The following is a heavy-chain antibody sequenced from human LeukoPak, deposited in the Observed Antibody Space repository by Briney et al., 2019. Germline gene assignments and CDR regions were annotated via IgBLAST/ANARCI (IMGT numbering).Heavy chain of an antibody. CDR2: ISGSGGST. D-gene: IGHD4-11*01. Sequence: GGSLRLSCAASGLTFSNYAMSWVRQAPGKGLEWVSAISGSGGSTYYADSVKGRFTISRDNSKNTLYLQMNSLRAEDTAVYYCAKGRLQNYNWFDPWGQGTLVTVSS. CDR3: AKGRLQNYNWFDP. J-gene: IGHJ5*02. V-gene: IGHV3-23*01. CDR1: GLTFSNYA.